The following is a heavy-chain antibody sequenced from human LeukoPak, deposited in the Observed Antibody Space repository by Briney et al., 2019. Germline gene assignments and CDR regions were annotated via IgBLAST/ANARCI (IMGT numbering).Heavy chain of an antibody. V-gene: IGHV4-61*01. J-gene: IGHJ5*02. CDR2: IYYSAST. Sequence: TPSETLSLTCTVSGGSVSSGSYYWSWLPPPPGKGLEWIGYIYYSASTNYNPSLKSRVTISVDTSKTQFSLKLSSVTAADPAVYYCARGVVAATHWFDPSGQGTLVTVSS. D-gene: IGHD2-15*01. CDR3: ARGVVAATHWFDP. CDR1: GGSVSSGSYY.